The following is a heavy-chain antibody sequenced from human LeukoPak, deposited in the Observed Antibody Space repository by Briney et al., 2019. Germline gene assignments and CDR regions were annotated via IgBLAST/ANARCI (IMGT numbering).Heavy chain of an antibody. D-gene: IGHD3-10*01. CDR1: GFTFSSYS. J-gene: IGHJ4*02. CDR3: ARGRYGSGSYFFDY. CDR2: ISSSSSYI. V-gene: IGHV3-21*04. Sequence: GGSLRLSCAVSGFTFSSYSMNWVRQAPGKGLEWVSSISSSSSYIYYADSVKGRFTISRDNAKNSLYLQMNSLRAEDTAMYYCARGRYGSGSYFFDYWGQGTLVTVSS.